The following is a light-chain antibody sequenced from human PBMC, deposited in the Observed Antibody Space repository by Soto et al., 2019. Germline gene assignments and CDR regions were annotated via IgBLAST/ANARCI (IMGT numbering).Light chain of an antibody. V-gene: IGLV2-11*01. Sequence: QSALTQPRSVSASPGQSVTISCTGTSSDVGNYNYVSWYQQHPGEAPKLMIYDVSQRPSGVPDRFSGSKSGNTASLTISGLQAEDEADYYCCSYAGRYTFYVFGTGTKVTVL. CDR2: DVS. CDR1: SSDVGNYNY. J-gene: IGLJ1*01. CDR3: CSYAGRYTFYV.